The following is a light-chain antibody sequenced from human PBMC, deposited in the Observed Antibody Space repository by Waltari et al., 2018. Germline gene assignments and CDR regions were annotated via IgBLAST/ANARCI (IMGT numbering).Light chain of an antibody. CDR2: DVT. CDR3: CSYANYVTF. Sequence: SALIQPASLSGSPGPSITLSCTGINSDVGRLGLVSWYQQHPGKAPKLILYDVTKRPSGVSDRFSGSRSGDTASLTISTLQAEDEADYYCCSYANYVTFFGGGTNLTVL. CDR1: NSDVGRLGL. J-gene: IGLJ2*01. V-gene: IGLV2-23*02.